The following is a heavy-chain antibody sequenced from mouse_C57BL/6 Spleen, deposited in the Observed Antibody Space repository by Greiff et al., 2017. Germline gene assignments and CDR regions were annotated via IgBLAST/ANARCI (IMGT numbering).Heavy chain of an antibody. CDR3: AKSYHTKEGYWYFDV. D-gene: IGHD2-12*01. CDR2: IHPSDSDT. V-gene: IGHV1-74*01. J-gene: IGHJ1*03. Sequence: QVQLQQSGPELVKPGASVKVSCKASGYTFTSYWMHWVKQRPGQGLEWIGRIHPSDSDTNYNQKFKGKATLTVDKSSSTAYMQLSSLTSEDSAVYYCAKSYHTKEGYWYFDVWGTGTTVTVSS. CDR1: GYTFTSYW.